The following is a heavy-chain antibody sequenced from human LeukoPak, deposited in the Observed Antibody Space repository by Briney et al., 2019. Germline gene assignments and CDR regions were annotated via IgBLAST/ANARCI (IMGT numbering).Heavy chain of an antibody. V-gene: IGHV3-30*18. CDR1: GFTFSSYG. J-gene: IGHJ5*02. CDR2: ISYDGSNK. D-gene: IGHD1-26*01. Sequence: GGSLRLSCAASGFTFSSYGMHWVRQAPGKGLEWVAVISYDGSNKYYAGSVKGRFTISRDNSKNTLYLQMNSLRAEDTAVYYCAKGPSVGATDRWGQGTLVTVSS. CDR3: AKGPSVGATDR.